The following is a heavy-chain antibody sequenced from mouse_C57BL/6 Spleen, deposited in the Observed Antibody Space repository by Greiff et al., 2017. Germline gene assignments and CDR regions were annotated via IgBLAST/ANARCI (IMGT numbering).Heavy chain of an antibody. Sequence: EVKLVESGGGLVKPGGSLKLSCAASGFTFSDYGMHWVRQAPEKGLEWVAYISSGSSTIYYAGTVKGRFTISRDNAKNTLFLQMTSLRSEDTAMYYCARDYGSSYCYFDYWGQGTTLTVSS. V-gene: IGHV5-17*01. CDR3: ARDYGSSYCYFDY. J-gene: IGHJ2*01. D-gene: IGHD1-1*01. CDR2: ISSGSSTI. CDR1: GFTFSDYG.